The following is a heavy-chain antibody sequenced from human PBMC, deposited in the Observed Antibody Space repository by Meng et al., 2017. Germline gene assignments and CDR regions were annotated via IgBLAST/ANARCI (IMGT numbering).Heavy chain of an antibody. CDR2: AYYRSKWYH. V-gene: IGHV6-1*01. CDR1: GDSVSSNSAA. CDR3: ARGSYSFDS. Sequence: QIQLQQSGPGLVKPSQTLSLICAISGDSVSSNSAAWNWIRQSPSRGLEWLRRAYYRSKWYHDYAESVKSRISIDPDTSKNQFSLQLRSVTPEDSAVYYCARGSYSFDSWGQRTLVTVSS. J-gene: IGHJ4*02. D-gene: IGHD1-26*01.